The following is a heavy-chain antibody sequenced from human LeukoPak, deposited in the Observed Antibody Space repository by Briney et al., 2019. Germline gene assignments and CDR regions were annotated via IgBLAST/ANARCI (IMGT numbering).Heavy chain of an antibody. Sequence: GGSLRLSCAASGFTFNSYGMHWVRQAPGKGLEWVADIWFDGKNEHFADSVKGRFTISRDNSKNTMYLQINSLRAEDTAVYYCARRVIVGASLVFDYWGQGTLVTVSS. D-gene: IGHD1-26*01. CDR3: ARRVIVGASLVFDY. V-gene: IGHV3-33*01. CDR2: IWFDGKNE. CDR1: GFTFNSYG. J-gene: IGHJ4*02.